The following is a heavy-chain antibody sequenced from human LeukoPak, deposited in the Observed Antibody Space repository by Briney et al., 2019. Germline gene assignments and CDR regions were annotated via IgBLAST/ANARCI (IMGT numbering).Heavy chain of an antibody. CDR2: IYCSGST. CDR3: ARLTMIVVVITTGYFDY. CDR1: GGSISSSSYY. Sequence: PSETLSLTCTVSGGSISSSSYYWGWIRQPPGKGLEWIGSIYCSGSTYYNPSLKSRVTISVDTSKNQFSLKLSSVTAADTAVYYCARLTMIVVVITTGYFDYWGQGTLVTVSS. D-gene: IGHD3-22*01. V-gene: IGHV4-39*01. J-gene: IGHJ4*02.